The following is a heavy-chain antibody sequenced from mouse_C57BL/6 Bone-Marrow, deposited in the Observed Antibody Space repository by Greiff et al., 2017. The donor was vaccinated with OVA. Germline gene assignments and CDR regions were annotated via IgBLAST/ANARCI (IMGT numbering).Heavy chain of an antibody. V-gene: IGHV1-69*01. CDR2: IDPSYRCT. CDR3: ARPVYYGSSKS. CDR1: VYTFTDYW. D-gene: IGHD1-1*01. Sequence: VQLQQPGAELVMPGASVKMSCKASVYTFTDYWLHWVTQRPGQGLEWIGEIDPSYRCTNYNQKFKGKSTLTVDKSSSTAYMQLSSLTSEDAAVYYCARPVYYGSSKSWGQGTSVTVSS. J-gene: IGHJ4*01.